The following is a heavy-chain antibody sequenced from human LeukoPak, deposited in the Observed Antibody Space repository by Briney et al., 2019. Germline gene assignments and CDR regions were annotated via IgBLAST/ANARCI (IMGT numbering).Heavy chain of an antibody. CDR2: IAYDGSNK. J-gene: IGHJ6*02. CDR1: GFTFDTYG. CDR3: AKEKAIGTINYGLDV. V-gene: IGHV3-30*18. Sequence: PGRSLRLSCAASGFTFDTYGMLWVRQAPGKGLEWVAVIAYDGSNKYYADSVKGRFTISRDNSKNTLYLQMNSLRGEDTAVYYCAKEKAIGTINYGLDVWGQGTTVTVSS. D-gene: IGHD1-1*01.